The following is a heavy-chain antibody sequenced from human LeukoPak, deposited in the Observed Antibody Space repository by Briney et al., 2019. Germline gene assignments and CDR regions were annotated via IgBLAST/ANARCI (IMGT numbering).Heavy chain of an antibody. CDR2: ISFSGHTI. CDR1: GFLFSSYA. J-gene: IGHJ4*02. Sequence: GGSLRLSCAASGFLFSSYAMNWVRQAPGKGLEWVSFISFSGHTIYTADSVKGRFTISRDNSKNTLYLQLNNLRPEDTGVYYCANDHFGSGSWDYWGQGTLVIVSS. CDR3: ANDHFGSGSWDY. V-gene: IGHV3-NL1*01. D-gene: IGHD3-10*01.